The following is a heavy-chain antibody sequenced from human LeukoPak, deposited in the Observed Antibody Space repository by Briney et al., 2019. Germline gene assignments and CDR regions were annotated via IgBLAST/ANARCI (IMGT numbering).Heavy chain of an antibody. CDR2: MSSSGDST. CDR1: GLRFTKYA. V-gene: IGHV3-23*01. Sequence: GGSLRLSCAASGLRFTKYAVSWVRPAPGKGLEWVSGMSSSGDSTDYADSVKGRFTISRDHSKNTLYLQMDCLRVEDTAVFYRAKGAFDGGVIPYFDSWGQGTVVTVSS. J-gene: IGHJ4*02. D-gene: IGHD3-16*02. CDR3: AKGAFDGGVIPYFDS.